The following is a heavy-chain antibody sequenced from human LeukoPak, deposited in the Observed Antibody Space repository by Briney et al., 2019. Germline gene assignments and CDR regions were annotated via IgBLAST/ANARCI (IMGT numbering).Heavy chain of an antibody. CDR3: ARARGYSYGLDY. CDR1: GFTFNSYS. D-gene: IGHD5-18*01. J-gene: IGHJ4*02. V-gene: IGHV3-48*01. Sequence: GGSLRLSCAASGFTFNSYSINWVRQAPGKGLEWVSYISSNSNTIYYADSVKGRFTISRDNAKNSLYLQMNSLRAEDTAVYYCARARGYSYGLDYWGQGTLVTVSS. CDR2: ISSNSNTI.